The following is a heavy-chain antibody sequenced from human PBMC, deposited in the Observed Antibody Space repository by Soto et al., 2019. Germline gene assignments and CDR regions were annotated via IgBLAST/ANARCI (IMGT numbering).Heavy chain of an antibody. V-gene: IGHV3-48*01. Sequence: EVQLVESGGGLVQPGGSLRLSCAASGFTFSAFSMNWVRQAPGKGLEWVSYISSSSSTIYYADSVKGRFTISRDNVENSLHLQVNSLRAEDTAVYYCARGSPLDHWGQGTPVTVSS. CDR2: ISSSSSTI. CDR3: ARGSPLDH. J-gene: IGHJ4*02. CDR1: GFTFSAFS.